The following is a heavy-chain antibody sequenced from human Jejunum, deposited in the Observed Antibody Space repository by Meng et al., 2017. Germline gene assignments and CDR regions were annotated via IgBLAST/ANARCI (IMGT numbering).Heavy chain of an antibody. V-gene: IGHV4-59*01. J-gene: IGHJ4*02. CDR3: ARGSTGNYDD. Sequence: QMDRTGAGPGLARPSVTLSLTGSGSAGSSSGSYWGWIRQSQGMGLQWIGYIYSSGSTDYNPSLRSRVSMSVDTSRNQFSLELNSVTSADTAVYHWARGSTGNYDDWGQGTLVTVSS. CDR2: IYSSGST. D-gene: IGHD4-11*01. CDR1: AGSSSGSY.